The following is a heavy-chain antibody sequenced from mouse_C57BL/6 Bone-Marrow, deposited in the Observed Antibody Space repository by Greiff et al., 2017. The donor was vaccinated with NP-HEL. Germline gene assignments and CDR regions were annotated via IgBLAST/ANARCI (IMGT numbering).Heavy chain of an antibody. V-gene: IGHV1-26*01. CDR1: GYTFTDYY. Sequence: EVQLQQSGPELVKPGASVKISCKASGYTFTDYYMNWVKQSHGKSLEWIGDINPNNGGTSYNQKFKGKATLTVDKSSSTAYMELRSLTSEDSAVYYCARDPLITTVVEAYWGQGTLVTVSA. CDR2: INPNNGGT. CDR3: ARDPLITTVVEAY. D-gene: IGHD1-1*01. J-gene: IGHJ3*01.